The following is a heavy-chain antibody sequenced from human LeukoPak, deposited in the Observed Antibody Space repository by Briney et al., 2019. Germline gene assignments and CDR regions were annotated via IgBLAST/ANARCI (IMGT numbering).Heavy chain of an antibody. V-gene: IGHV4-31*03. CDR2: IYYSGST. CDR1: GALINSGGYY. CDR3: ARGTRTADY. J-gene: IGHJ4*02. Sequence: SQTLSLTCTVSGALINSGGYYWSWIRQHPGMGLEWIGYIYYSGSTYYNPSLKSRVTISMDTSKNQFSLKLTSVTAADTAVYYSARGTRTADYWGQGSLVTVSS. D-gene: IGHD2-2*01.